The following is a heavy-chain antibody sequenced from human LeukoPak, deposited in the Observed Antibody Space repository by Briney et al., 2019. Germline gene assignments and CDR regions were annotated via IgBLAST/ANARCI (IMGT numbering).Heavy chain of an antibody. V-gene: IGHV3-30*04. CDR3: ARDRRRITMVRGVPNPYYYYYMDV. J-gene: IGHJ6*03. CDR1: GFTFSSYV. D-gene: IGHD3-10*01. CDR2: ISYDGSNE. Sequence: PGGSLRLSCAASGFTFSSYVMHWVRQAPGKGLEWVAIISYDGSNEYYADSVKGRFTISRDNSKNTLYLQMNSLRAADTAVYYCARDRRRITMVRGVPNPYYYYYMDVWGKGTTVTVSS.